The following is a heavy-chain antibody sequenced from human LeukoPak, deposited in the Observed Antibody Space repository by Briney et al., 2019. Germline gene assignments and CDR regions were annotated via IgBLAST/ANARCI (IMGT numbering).Heavy chain of an antibody. CDR2: ISTI. Sequence: PGGSLRLSCAASGFTFSSYSMNWVRQAPGKGLEWVSYISTIYYADSVKGRFTISRDNAKNSLYLQMNSLRAEDTAVYYCARDFAVDYWGQGTLVTVSS. CDR3: ARDFAVDY. V-gene: IGHV3-48*04. J-gene: IGHJ4*02. CDR1: GFTFSSYS.